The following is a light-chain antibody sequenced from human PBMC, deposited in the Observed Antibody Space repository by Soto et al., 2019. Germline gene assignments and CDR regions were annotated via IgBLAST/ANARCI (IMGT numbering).Light chain of an antibody. J-gene: IGKJ4*01. CDR1: QSVSFY. Sequence: EIVLTQSPATLSLSPGERATLSCRASQSVSFYLAWYQHKPGQAPRLLIYDASNRATGIPARFSGSGSGTDFTLTISSLESEDFAVYYCQQRSNWPSLTFGGGTKGEIK. V-gene: IGKV3-11*01. CDR2: DAS. CDR3: QQRSNWPSLT.